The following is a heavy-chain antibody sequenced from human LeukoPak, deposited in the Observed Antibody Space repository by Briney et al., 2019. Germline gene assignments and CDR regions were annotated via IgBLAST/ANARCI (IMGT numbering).Heavy chain of an antibody. CDR1: GGSISSSSCH. CDR3: ARDRIVGVERPVDA. CDR2: IYYGGST. Sequence: SETLSLTCTVSGGSISSSSCHWGWIRQSPGKGLEWIGNIYYGGSTYYNPSLQSRVTISVDTSKNQFSLKLGSVTAADTAAYYCARDRIVGVERPVDAWGQGTTVTVSS. V-gene: IGHV4-39*02. D-gene: IGHD1-26*01. J-gene: IGHJ6*02.